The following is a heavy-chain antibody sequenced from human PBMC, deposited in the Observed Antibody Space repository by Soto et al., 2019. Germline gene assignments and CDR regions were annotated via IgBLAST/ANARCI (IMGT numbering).Heavy chain of an antibody. CDR1: GYIFTSYG. CDR2: ISAYNGNT. D-gene: IGHD4-17*01. J-gene: IGHJ4*02. Sequence: ASVKVSCKASGYIFTSYGISWVRQAPGQGLEWMGWISAYNGNTNDAQKLQGRVTMTTDTSTSTAYMELRSLRSDDTAVYYCARDPPLFYGDYNTLDYWGQGTLVTVSS. CDR3: ARDPPLFYGDYNTLDY. V-gene: IGHV1-18*01.